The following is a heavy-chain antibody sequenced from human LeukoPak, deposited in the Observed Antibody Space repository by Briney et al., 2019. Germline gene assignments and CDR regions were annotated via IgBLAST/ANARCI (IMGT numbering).Heavy chain of an antibody. CDR3: ARKSTAHDY. CDR2: VSPYNAKT. CDR1: GYTFTSYD. J-gene: IGHJ4*02. V-gene: IGHV1-18*01. D-gene: IGHD5-18*01. Sequence: ASVKVSCKASGYTFTSYDISWVRQAPGQGLQWMGRVSPYNAKTNYAQNLQGRVSMTTHTSTSMAYMELRSLTSGDTAVYYCARKSTAHDYWGQGTLVTVSP.